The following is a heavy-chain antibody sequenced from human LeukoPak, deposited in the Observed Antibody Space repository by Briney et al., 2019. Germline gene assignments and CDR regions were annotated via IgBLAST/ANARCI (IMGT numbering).Heavy chain of an antibody. Sequence: TLSLTCTVSGGSISNYYWSWIRQPPGKALEWLALIHWDDDKRYSPSLRSRLTIAKDTSKNQVVLTMSNMDPVDTATYYCVYSKTTMEAFNVWAKGQWSPSPQ. CDR2: IHWDDDK. D-gene: IGHD1-1*01. V-gene: IGHV2-5*08. CDR3: VYSKTTMEAFNV. CDR1: GGSISNYYW. J-gene: IGHJ3*01.